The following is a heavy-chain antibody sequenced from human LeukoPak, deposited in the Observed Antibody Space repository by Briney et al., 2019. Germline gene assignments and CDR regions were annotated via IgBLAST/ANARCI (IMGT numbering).Heavy chain of an antibody. CDR1: GGSFSGYY. V-gene: IGHV4-34*01. CDR2: INHSGST. Sequence: SETLSLTCAVYGGSFSGYYWSWIRQPPGKGLEWIGEINHSGSTYHNPSLKSRVTISVDTSKNQFSLKLSSVTAADTAVYYCAREGGIYDILTGYSDYWGQGTLVTVSS. J-gene: IGHJ4*02. D-gene: IGHD3-9*01. CDR3: AREGGIYDILTGYSDY.